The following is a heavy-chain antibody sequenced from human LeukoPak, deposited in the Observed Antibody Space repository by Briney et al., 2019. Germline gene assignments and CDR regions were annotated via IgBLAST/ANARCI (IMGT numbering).Heavy chain of an antibody. Sequence: SETLSLTCSVSGGSLTNYYWTWSRQAPGKGLEWIGYISYSGTTKYNPSLKSRVTISADTSKNQFSLNLSSVTAADTAVYYCASRKLGNDYWGQGTLVTVSS. J-gene: IGHJ4*02. D-gene: IGHD7-27*01. V-gene: IGHV4-59*01. CDR1: GGSLTNYY. CDR3: ASRKLGNDY. CDR2: ISYSGTT.